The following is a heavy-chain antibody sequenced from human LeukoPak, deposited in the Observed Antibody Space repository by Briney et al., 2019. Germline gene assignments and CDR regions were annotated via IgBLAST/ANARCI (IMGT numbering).Heavy chain of an antibody. D-gene: IGHD3-16*01. Sequence: SETLSLTCTVSLGSLSSGGYYWSWIRQHPGKGLEWIGYIYYSGSTYYNPPLKSRVTISVDTPKNQFSLKLSSVTAADTAVYYCARDRSNLWGYGMDVGGQGPTVTVSS. CDR3: ARDRSNLWGYGMDV. V-gene: IGHV4-31*03. CDR1: LGSLSSGGYY. CDR2: IYYSGST. J-gene: IGHJ6*02.